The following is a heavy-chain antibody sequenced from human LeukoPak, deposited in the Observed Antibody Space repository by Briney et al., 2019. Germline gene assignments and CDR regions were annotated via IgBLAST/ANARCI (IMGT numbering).Heavy chain of an antibody. CDR1: GGSISSGGYY. CDR2: TYYSGST. Sequence: PSETLSLTCTVSGGSISSGGYYWSWIRQHPGKGLEWIGYTYYSGSTYYNPSLKSRVTISVDTSKNQFSLKLSSVTAADTAVYYCARGSRKIAAHDYWGQGTLVTVSS. V-gene: IGHV4-31*03. D-gene: IGHD2/OR15-2a*01. CDR3: ARGSRKIAAHDY. J-gene: IGHJ4*02.